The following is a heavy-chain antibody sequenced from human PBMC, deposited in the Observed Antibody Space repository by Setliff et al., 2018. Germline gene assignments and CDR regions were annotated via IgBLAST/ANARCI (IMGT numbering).Heavy chain of an antibody. CDR2: MSNWGTSI. CDR1: GNNFTRSW. V-gene: IGHV3-48*03. CDR3: ARDGGINMVKTYYYGLDV. J-gene: IGHJ6*02. Sequence: GESLKISCQGSGNNFTRSWMAWVRQAPGKGLEWVAYMSNWGTSIYYADSVKGRFTISRDNAKNSLFLQMNSLRIEDMGIYYCARDGGINMVKTYYYGLDVWGQGTTVTVSS. D-gene: IGHD1-20*01.